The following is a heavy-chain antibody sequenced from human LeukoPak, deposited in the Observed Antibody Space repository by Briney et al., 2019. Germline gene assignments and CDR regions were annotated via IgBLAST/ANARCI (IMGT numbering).Heavy chain of an antibody. Sequence: GGSLRLSCAASGFTFSSYWMSWVRQAPGKGLEWVANIKQDGSEKYYVDSVTGRFTISRDNAKNSLYLQMNSLRAEDTAVFYCARDGTYTDYDPDFDIWGQGTLVTVSS. CDR2: IKQDGSEK. D-gene: IGHD5-12*01. CDR3: ARDGTYTDYDPDFDI. V-gene: IGHV3-7*04. CDR1: GFTFSSYW. J-gene: IGHJ4*02.